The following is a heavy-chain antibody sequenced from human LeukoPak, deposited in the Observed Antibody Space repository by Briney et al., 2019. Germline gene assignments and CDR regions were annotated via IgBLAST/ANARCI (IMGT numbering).Heavy chain of an antibody. CDR1: RYTLTSYG. D-gene: IGHD3-10*01. CDR3: ARDPSDYYGSGSFDY. Sequence: ASAKVSCKASRYTLTSYGFNCVRQAAGQGLEWMGWISAYNGNTNYAQKFQGRVTMTTDTSTSTAYMELRSLRSDDTAVYYCARDPSDYYGSGSFDYWGQGTLVTVSS. CDR2: ISAYNGNT. V-gene: IGHV1-18*01. J-gene: IGHJ4*02.